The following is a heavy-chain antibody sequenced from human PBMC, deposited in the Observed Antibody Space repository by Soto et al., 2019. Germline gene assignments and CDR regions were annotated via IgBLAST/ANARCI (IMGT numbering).Heavy chain of an antibody. Sequence: ASVKVSCKASGYTFTGYYMHWVRQAPGQRLERMGWINANNGSTNYSQKYQGRVTITRDTSTSTAYMELSSLRSEDTAVYYCARDLSYYDFWSGLDYWGQGTLVTVSS. D-gene: IGHD3-3*01. J-gene: IGHJ4*02. V-gene: IGHV1-2*02. CDR1: GYTFTGYY. CDR2: INANNGST. CDR3: ARDLSYYDFWSGLDY.